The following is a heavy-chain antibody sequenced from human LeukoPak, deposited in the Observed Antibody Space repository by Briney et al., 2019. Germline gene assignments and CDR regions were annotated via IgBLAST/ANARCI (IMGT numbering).Heavy chain of an antibody. V-gene: IGHV7-4-1*02. CDR2: INTDTGNP. CDR1: GGTFSSYA. CDR3: ARDSFYSSSSGRWNYYYYMDV. D-gene: IGHD6-6*01. J-gene: IGHJ6*03. Sequence: GASVKVSCKASGGTFSSYAISWVRQAPGQGLEWMGWINTDTGNPTYAQGFTGRFVFSLDTSVSTAYLQISSLKAEDTAVYYCARDSFYSSSSGRWNYYYYMDVWGKGTTVTVSS.